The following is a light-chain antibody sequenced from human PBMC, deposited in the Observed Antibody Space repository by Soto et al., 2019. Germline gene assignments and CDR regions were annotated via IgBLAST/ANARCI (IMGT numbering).Light chain of an antibody. CDR2: GAS. J-gene: IGKJ2*01. CDR3: QQYHNWPPQYS. CDR1: QSVASN. Sequence: EIVMTQPPASLTVSPGDGATLSCRASQSVASNVAWYQQKPGQGPRLLIHGASTSAVGVPVRFSGSGSGTDFTLTISSLQSEDFAVCYCQQYHNWPPQYSFGQGTKLQIK. V-gene: IGKV3-15*01.